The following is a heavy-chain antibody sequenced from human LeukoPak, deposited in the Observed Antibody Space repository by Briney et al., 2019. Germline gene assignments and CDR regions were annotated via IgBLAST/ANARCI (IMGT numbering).Heavy chain of an antibody. D-gene: IGHD3-3*01. CDR3: ARDLVYDFWSGYPTDY. Sequence: GGSLRLSCAASGFTVSSNYMSWVRQAPGKGLERVSVIYSGGSTYYADSVKGRFTISRDNSKNTLYLQMNSLRAEDTAVYYCARDLVYDFWSGYPTDYWGQGTLVTVSS. CDR1: GFTVSSNY. CDR2: IYSGGST. J-gene: IGHJ4*02. V-gene: IGHV3-66*01.